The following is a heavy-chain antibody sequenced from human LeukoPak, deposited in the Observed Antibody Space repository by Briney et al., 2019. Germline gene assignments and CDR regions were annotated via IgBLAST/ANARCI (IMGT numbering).Heavy chain of an antibody. D-gene: IGHD3-10*01. CDR2: ISSSSSYI. V-gene: IGHV3-21*04. J-gene: IGHJ4*02. CDR1: GFTFSSYS. CDR3: ARWVYGSGSYYRDY. Sequence: GGSLRLSCAASGFTFSSYSMNWVRQAPGKGLEWVSSISSSSSYIYYADSVKGRFTISRDNSKNTLYLQMNSLRAEDTAVYYCARWVYGSGSYYRDYWGQGTLVTVSS.